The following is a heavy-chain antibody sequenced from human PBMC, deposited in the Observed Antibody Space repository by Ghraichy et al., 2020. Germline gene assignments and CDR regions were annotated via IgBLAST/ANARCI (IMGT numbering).Heavy chain of an antibody. Sequence: SQTLSLTCTVSGDSISSSSYFWGWIRQPPGKGLEWIGSISIYYSGATYYNPSLKSRVSISVDTSKNQFFLKLSSVTATDTAVYYCARHFLYHGSGSYFTDWGRGTLVTVSS. CDR1: GDSISSSSYF. V-gene: IGHV4-39*01. D-gene: IGHD3-10*01. J-gene: IGHJ4*02. CDR2: ISIYYSGAT. CDR3: ARHFLYHGSGSYFTD.